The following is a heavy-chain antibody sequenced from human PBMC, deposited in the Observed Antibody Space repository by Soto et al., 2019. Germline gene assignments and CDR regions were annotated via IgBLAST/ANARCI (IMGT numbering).Heavy chain of an antibody. V-gene: IGHV4-59*01. CDR1: GGSISSYY. D-gene: IGHD1-20*01. J-gene: IGHJ6*02. Sequence: QVQLQESGPGLVKPSETLSLTCTVSGGSISSYYWSWIRQPPGKGLEWIGYIYYSGITNYNPSLXXRXSISVDTSKNQFSLKLSSVTAAATAVYYCARYKSNYYYGMDVWGQGTTVTVSS. CDR2: IYYSGIT. CDR3: ARYKSNYYYGMDV.